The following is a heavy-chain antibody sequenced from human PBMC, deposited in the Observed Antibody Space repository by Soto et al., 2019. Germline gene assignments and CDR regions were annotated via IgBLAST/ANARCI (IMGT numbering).Heavy chain of an antibody. CDR2: IYHSGST. J-gene: IGHJ5*02. Sequence: SETLSLTCTVAGGSICSSSYYRGWIRHPPGKGLEWIGSIYHSGSTYYNPSLKSRVTISVDKYKNQFSLPLSSVTAADTAVYYCERTTIDNWFEPWGQANLVTVS. D-gene: IGHD3-3*01. CDR3: ERTTIDNWFEP. CDR1: GGSICSSSYY. V-gene: IGHV4-39*01.